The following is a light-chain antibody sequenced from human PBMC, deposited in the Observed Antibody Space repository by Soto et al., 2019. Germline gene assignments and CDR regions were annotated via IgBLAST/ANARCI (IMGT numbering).Light chain of an antibody. CDR3: QQYGSSPS. V-gene: IGKV3-20*01. CDR1: QSVSYY. CDR2: GAS. J-gene: IGKJ4*01. Sequence: EIVLTQSPGTLSLSPGERATLSCRASQSVSYYLAWYQQKPGQAPRLLIHGASTRATGFPARFSGSGSGTDFTLTISSLQSEDFAVYYCQQYGSSPSFGGGTKVDIK.